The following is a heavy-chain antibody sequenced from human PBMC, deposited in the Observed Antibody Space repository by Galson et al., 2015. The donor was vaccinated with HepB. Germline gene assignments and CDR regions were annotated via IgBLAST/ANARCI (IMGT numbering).Heavy chain of an antibody. J-gene: IGHJ4*02. CDR1: GFTFSSYA. CDR3: ARVAYYYDSSGYQNFDN. V-gene: IGHV3-23*01. D-gene: IGHD3-22*01. Sequence: SLRLSCAASGFTFSSYAMSWVRQAPGKGLEWVSAISGSGGSTYYADSVKGRFTISRDNSKNTLYLQMNSLRAEDTAVYYCARVAYYYDSSGYQNFDNWGQGTLVTVPS. CDR2: ISGSGGST.